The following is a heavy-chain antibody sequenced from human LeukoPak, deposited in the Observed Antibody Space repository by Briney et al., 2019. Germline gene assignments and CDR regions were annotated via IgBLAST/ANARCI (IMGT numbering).Heavy chain of an antibody. Sequence: SETLSLTCAVYGGSLSGYYWSWIRQPPGKGLEWIGEINHSGSTNYNPSLKSRVTISVDTSKNQFSLKLSSVTAADTAVYYCARGSGYSYGLLAQRGAFDIWGQGTMVTVSS. CDR1: GGSLSGYY. D-gene: IGHD5-18*01. CDR3: ARGSGYSYGLLAQRGAFDI. V-gene: IGHV4-34*01. CDR2: INHSGST. J-gene: IGHJ3*02.